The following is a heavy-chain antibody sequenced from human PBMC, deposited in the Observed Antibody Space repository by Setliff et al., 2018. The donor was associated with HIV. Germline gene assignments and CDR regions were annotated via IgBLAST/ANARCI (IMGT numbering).Heavy chain of an antibody. V-gene: IGHV1-2*02. Sequence: ASVKVSCKTSGYTFTGYYMHWVRQAPGQGLEWMGWINPDSGGTNLAQKFLGRVTLTRNTSISTAYMELSSLRSEDTAVYYCARGSSSGYWGQGTLVTVSS. J-gene: IGHJ4*02. D-gene: IGHD6-6*01. CDR3: ARGSSSGY. CDR1: GYTFTGYY. CDR2: INPDSGGT.